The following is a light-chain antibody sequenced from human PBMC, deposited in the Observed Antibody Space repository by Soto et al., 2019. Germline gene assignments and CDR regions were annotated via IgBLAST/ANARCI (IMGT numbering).Light chain of an antibody. V-gene: IGKV1-5*03. CDR3: QQYYSYPRT. J-gene: IGKJ1*01. Sequence: DIQMTQSPSTVSASVGDRVTITCGASQSISSWLAWYQQKPGKAPKLLIYKASSLESGVPSRFSGSGSGTDFTLTISCLQSEDFATYYCQQYYSYPRTFGQGTKVDIK. CDR1: QSISSW. CDR2: KAS.